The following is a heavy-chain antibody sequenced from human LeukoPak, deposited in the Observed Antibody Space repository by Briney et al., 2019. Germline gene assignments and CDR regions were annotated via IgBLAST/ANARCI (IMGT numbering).Heavy chain of an antibody. Sequence: PGGSLRLSCAASGFTFSSYGMHWVRQAPGKGLEWVAVISYDGSNKYYADSVKGRFTISRDNSKNTLYLQMNSLRAEDTAVYYCAKVRSITMVRGAFDYWGQGTLVTVSS. CDR1: GFTFSSYG. CDR3: AKVRSITMVRGAFDY. CDR2: ISYDGSNK. J-gene: IGHJ4*02. D-gene: IGHD3-10*01. V-gene: IGHV3-30*18.